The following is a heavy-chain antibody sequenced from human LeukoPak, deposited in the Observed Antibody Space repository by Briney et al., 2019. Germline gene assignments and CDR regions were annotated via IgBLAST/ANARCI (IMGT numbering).Heavy chain of an antibody. J-gene: IGHJ3*02. CDR3: VKDQDYGGIDGNAFDI. D-gene: IGHD4-23*01. Sequence: ASVKVSCKASGYTFIGYYMHWVRQAPGQGLEWMGWINPKSGGTNYAQKFQGRVTMTGDTSISTAYMEMSRLRSDDTAVYYCVKDQDYGGIDGNAFDIWGQGTMVTVSS. CDR2: INPKSGGT. CDR1: GYTFIGYY. V-gene: IGHV1-2*02.